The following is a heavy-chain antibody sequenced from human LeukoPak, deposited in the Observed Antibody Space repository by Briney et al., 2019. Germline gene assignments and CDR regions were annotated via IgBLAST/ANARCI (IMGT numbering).Heavy chain of an antibody. CDR1: GGSISSYY. V-gene: IGHV4-59*01. Sequence: SETLSLTCTVSGGSISSYYWSWIRQPPGKGLEWIGYIYYRGSTNYNPSFKSRVTISVDTSKNQFSLKLSSVTAANTAVYYCARATVRSRRFDYWGQGTLVTVSS. D-gene: IGHD4-17*01. CDR3: ARATVRSRRFDY. J-gene: IGHJ4*02. CDR2: IYYRGST.